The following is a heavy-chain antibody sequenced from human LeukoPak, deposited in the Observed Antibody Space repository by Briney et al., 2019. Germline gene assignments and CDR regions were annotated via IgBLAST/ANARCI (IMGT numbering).Heavy chain of an antibody. CDR2: ISHSGST. V-gene: IGHV4-4*02. D-gene: IGHD3-10*01. CDR3: ARVGIYYYGSGALDAFDI. J-gene: IGHJ3*02. CDR1: GGSISSSNW. Sequence: SETLSLTCGVSGGSISSSNWWSWVRQPPGKGLEWIGEISHSGSTNYNPSLKSRVTISVDKAENQFPLKMSSVTAADTAVYYCARVGIYYYGSGALDAFDIWGQGTMVTVSS.